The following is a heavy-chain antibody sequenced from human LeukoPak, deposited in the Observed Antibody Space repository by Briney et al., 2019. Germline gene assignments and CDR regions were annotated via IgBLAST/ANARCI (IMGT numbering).Heavy chain of an antibody. CDR2: ISAYNGNT. V-gene: IGHV1-18*01. D-gene: IGHD6-19*01. CDR3: ARAQGIHSSGWNDY. Sequence: ASVKVSCKASGYTFTSYGISWVRQAPGQGLEWMGWISAYNGNTNYAQKLQGSVTMTTDTSTSTAYMELRSLRSDDTAVYYCARAQGIHSSGWNDYWGQGTLVTVSS. CDR1: GYTFTSYG. J-gene: IGHJ4*02.